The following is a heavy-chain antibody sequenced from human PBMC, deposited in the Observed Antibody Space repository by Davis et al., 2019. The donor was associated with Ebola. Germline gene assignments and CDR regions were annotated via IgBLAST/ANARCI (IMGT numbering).Heavy chain of an antibody. CDR2: ISGSGGST. V-gene: IGHV3-23*01. CDR3: AKTGYRSGWYEGYFDY. Sequence: PGGSLRLSCAASGFTLSTYAMSWVRQAPGKGLEWVSAISGSGGSTYYADSVKGRFTISRDNSKNTLYLQMNSLRAEDTAVYYCAKTGYRSGWYEGYFDYWGQGTLVTISS. CDR1: GFTLSTYA. J-gene: IGHJ4*02. D-gene: IGHD6-19*01.